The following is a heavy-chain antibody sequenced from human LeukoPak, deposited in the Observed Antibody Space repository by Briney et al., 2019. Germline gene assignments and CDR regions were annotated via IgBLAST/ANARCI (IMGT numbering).Heavy chain of an antibody. D-gene: IGHD1-26*01. CDR2: IYYSGST. J-gene: IGHJ4*02. V-gene: IGHV4-39*07. CDR1: SGSISSSSYY. Sequence: SETLSLTCTVSSGSISSSSYYWGWIRQPPGKGLEWIGSIYYSGSTYYNPSLKSRVTISVDTSKNQFSLKLSSVTAADTAVYYCARVVGATHFDYWGQGTLVTVSS. CDR3: ARVVGATHFDY.